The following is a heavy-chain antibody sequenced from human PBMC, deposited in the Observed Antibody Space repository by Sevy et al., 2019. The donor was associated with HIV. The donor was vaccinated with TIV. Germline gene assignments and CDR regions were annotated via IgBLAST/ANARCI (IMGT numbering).Heavy chain of an antibody. V-gene: IGHV3-15*01. CDR3: STDPIIVLLVTDGMDV. CDR2: IKSKTDGGTT. D-gene: IGHD2-8*02. J-gene: IGHJ6*02. Sequence: GGSLRLSCAASGFTFSNAWMSWVRQAPGKGLEWVGRIKSKTDGGTTDYVAPVKGRFTISRDDSKNTLFLQMNSLKTEDTAVYYCSTDPIIVLLVTDGMDVWGQGTTVTVYS. CDR1: GFTFSNAW.